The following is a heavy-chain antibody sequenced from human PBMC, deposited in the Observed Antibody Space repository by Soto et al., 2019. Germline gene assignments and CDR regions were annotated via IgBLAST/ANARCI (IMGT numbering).Heavy chain of an antibody. J-gene: IGHJ4*02. V-gene: IGHV3-23*01. Sequence: GGSLRLSCAASGFTFSSYAMSWVRQTPGKGLEWVSAISGSGGSTYYADSVKGRFTISRDNSKNTLYLQMNSLRAEDTAVYYCAKDPIGSGWYDYWGQGTLVTVSS. CDR3: AKDPIGSGWYDY. CDR2: ISGSGGST. CDR1: GFTFSSYA. D-gene: IGHD6-19*01.